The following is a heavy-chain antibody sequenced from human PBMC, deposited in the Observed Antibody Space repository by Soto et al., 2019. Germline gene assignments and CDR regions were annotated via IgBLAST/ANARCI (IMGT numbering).Heavy chain of an antibody. V-gene: IGHV4-39*01. Sequence: QLQLQESGPGLVKPSETLSLTCTVSGGSISSSSYYWGWIRQPPGKGLEWIGSIYYSGSTYYNPSLKSRVTISVDTSKNQFSLKLSSVTAADTAVYYCARHVGGAVAGTGLGYWGQGTLVTVSS. J-gene: IGHJ4*02. CDR2: IYYSGST. CDR3: ARHVGGAVAGTGLGY. CDR1: GGSISSSSYY. D-gene: IGHD6-19*01.